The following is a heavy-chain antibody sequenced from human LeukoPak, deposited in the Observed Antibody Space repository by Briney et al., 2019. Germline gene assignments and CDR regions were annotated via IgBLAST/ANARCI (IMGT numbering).Heavy chain of an antibody. D-gene: IGHD3-22*01. V-gene: IGHV4-59*01. CDR1: GGSISNKY. Sequence: SETLSLTCTVSGGSISNKYWSWIRQPPGKGLEWIGYIYYSGSTNYNPSLKSRVTILVDTSKNQFSLKLSSVTAADTAVYYCARFSEYYHSSVHYLDYWGQGTLVSVSS. J-gene: IGHJ4*02. CDR3: ARFSEYYHSSVHYLDY. CDR2: IYYSGST.